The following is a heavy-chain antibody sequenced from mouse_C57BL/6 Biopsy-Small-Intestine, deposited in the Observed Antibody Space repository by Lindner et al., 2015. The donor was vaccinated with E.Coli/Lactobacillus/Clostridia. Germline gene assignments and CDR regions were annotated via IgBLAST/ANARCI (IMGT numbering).Heavy chain of an antibody. V-gene: IGHV1-82*01. CDR2: IYPGDGDT. CDR1: DYAFSSSW. CDR3: ARWGLNWHFFDY. Sequence: VQLQESGPELVKPGASVKISCKASDYAFSSSWMNWVKQRPGEGLEWIGRIYPGDGDTSYNGNFKDKATLTVDTSSSTAYMELHSQTSEDSAVYFCARWGLNWHFFDYWGQGTTLTVST. D-gene: IGHD4-1*02. J-gene: IGHJ2*01.